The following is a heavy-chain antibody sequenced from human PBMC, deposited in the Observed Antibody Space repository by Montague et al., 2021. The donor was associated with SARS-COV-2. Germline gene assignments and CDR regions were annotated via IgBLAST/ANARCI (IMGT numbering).Heavy chain of an antibody. V-gene: IGHV4-39*01. CDR3: ARQDPYSKQKFYYYYYYMDV. CDR1: GGSISSSSYY. CDR2: IYYSGST. Sequence: SETLSLTCTVSGGSISSSSYYWGWIRQPPGKGLEWIGSIYYSGSTYYNPSLKSRVTISVDTSKNQFSLELSSVTAADTAVYYCARQDPYSKQKFYYYYYYMDVWGKGTAVTVS. D-gene: IGHD4-11*01. J-gene: IGHJ6*03.